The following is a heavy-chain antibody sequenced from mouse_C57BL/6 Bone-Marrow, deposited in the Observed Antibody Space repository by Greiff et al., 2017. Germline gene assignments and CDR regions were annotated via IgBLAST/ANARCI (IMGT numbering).Heavy chain of an antibody. Sequence: QVQLQQSGAELANPGASVKLSCKALAYTFTSNWMHWVKQRLGQGLEGIGYINPSSGYTKYNQKFKDKATLTADKSSSTAYMQLSSLTYEYSAVYYCARGSYYYGSRYWYFDVWGTGTTVTVSS. CDR2: INPSSGYT. CDR3: ARGSYYYGSRYWYFDV. CDR1: AYTFTSNW. D-gene: IGHD1-1*01. J-gene: IGHJ1*03. V-gene: IGHV1-7*01.